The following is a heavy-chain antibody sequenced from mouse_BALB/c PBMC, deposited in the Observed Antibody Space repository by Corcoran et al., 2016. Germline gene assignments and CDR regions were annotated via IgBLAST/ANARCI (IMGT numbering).Heavy chain of an antibody. J-gene: IGHJ4*01. V-gene: IGHV14-3*02. CDR1: GFNIKDTY. CDR2: IDPANGNT. Sequence: EVQLQQSGAELVKPGASVKLSCTASGFNIKDTYMHWVKQRPEQGLEWIGRIDPANGNTKYDPKFQGKATITADTSSNTAYLQLSSLTSEDTAVYYCARGELRRGYAMDYWGQGTSVTVSS. CDR3: ARGELRRGYAMDY. D-gene: IGHD2-4*01.